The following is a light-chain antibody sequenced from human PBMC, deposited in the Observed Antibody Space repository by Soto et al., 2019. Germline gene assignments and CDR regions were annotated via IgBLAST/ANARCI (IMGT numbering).Light chain of an antibody. CDR1: QSISTW. CDR3: QQYYSYSLT. Sequence: DIQLTQSPSTLSASVGDRVTITCRATQSISTWLAWYQQKPGKAPDLLIYDASSLQPGVPSRFSGSGSGTEFTLTITSLQPDDFATYYGQQYYSYSLTVGQGNKVYIK. V-gene: IGKV1-5*01. J-gene: IGKJ1*01. CDR2: DAS.